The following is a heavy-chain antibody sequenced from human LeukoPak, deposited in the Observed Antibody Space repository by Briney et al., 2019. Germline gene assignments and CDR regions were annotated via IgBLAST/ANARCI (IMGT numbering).Heavy chain of an antibody. CDR3: AREYEGSGYHFDY. V-gene: IGHV4-30-4*01. CDR2: VYYSGST. J-gene: IGHJ4*02. CDR1: GGSISSGDYY. D-gene: IGHD3-22*01. Sequence: PSETLSLTCTVSGGSISSGDYYWSWIRQPPGKGLEWIGFVYYSGSTSYNPSLKSRVTISVDTSKNQFSLKLSSVTAADTAVYYCAREYEGSGYHFDYWGQGTLVTVSS.